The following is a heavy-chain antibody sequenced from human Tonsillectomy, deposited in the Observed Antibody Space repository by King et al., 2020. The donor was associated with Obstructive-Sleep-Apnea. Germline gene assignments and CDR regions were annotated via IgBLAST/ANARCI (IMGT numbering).Heavy chain of an antibody. CDR3: AKLFSWGPDY. J-gene: IGHJ4*02. D-gene: IGHD3-16*01. V-gene: IGHV4-59*08. Sequence: VQLQESGPGLVKPSETLSLTCPVSGGSISSYYWSWIRQPPGKGLEWIGYFYYSGSTNYNPSLKSRVTISVATSKNQFSLKLSSVIAADTAVYYCAKLFSWGPDYWGQGTLVTVSS. CDR2: FYYSGST. CDR1: GGSISSYY.